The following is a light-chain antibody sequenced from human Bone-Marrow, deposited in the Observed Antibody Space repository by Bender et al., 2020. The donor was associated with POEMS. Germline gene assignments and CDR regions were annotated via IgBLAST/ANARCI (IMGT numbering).Light chain of an antibody. CDR2: EVT. CDR3: SSFAGGNNLI. CDR1: GSDVGGYDY. Sequence: QSVLTQPPSASGSPGQSVTISCTGTGSDVGGYDYVSWYQQHPGKAPKLLICEVTKRPSGVPARFSGSKSGNTASLTVSGLQAEDEADYYCSSFAGGNNLIFGGWTKLTVL. J-gene: IGLJ2*01. V-gene: IGLV2-8*01.